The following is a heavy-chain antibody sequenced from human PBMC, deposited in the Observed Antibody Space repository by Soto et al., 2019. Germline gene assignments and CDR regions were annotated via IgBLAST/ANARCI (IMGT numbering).Heavy chain of an antibody. CDR3: ARDPLFSGGSCYPDY. D-gene: IGHD2-15*01. Sequence: QVQLQESGPGLVKPSETLSLTCTVSGGSVSSGSYYWSWIRQPPGKGLEWIGYIYYSGSTNYNPSLKSRVTISVDTSKNQFSLKLSSVTAADTAVYYCARDPLFSGGSCYPDYWGQGTLVTVSS. V-gene: IGHV4-61*01. CDR2: IYYSGST. J-gene: IGHJ4*02. CDR1: GGSVSSGSYY.